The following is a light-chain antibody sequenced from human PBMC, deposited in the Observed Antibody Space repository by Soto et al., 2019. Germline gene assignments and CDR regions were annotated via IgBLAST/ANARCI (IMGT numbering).Light chain of an antibody. CDR3: QQYGGSPIT. Sequence: EIVLTQSPATLSLSPGERATLSCRTSQSVSSYLAWYQQKPGQAPRLLFYDASTRATGIPVRFSGSGSGTDFTLTITRLEPEDFALYYCQQYGGSPITFGLGTRLEIK. J-gene: IGKJ5*01. CDR2: DAS. CDR1: QSVSSY. V-gene: IGKV3-11*01.